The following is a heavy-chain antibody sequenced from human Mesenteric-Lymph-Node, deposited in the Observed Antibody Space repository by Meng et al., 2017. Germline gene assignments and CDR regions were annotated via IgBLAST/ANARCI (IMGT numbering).Heavy chain of an antibody. CDR2: ISSSGSTI. CDR3: ARVGWFGELSAYVDY. Sequence: GESLKISCAASGFTFSNYEMNWVRQAPGKGLEWVSYISSSGSTIYYADSVKGRFTISRDNAKNSLYLQMNSLRAEDTAVYYCARVGWFGELSAYVDYWGQGTLVTVSS. CDR1: GFTFSNYE. J-gene: IGHJ4*02. D-gene: IGHD3-10*01. V-gene: IGHV3-48*03.